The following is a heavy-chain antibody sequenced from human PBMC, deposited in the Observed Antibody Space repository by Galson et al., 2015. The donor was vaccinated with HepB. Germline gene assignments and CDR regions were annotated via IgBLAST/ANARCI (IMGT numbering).Heavy chain of an antibody. J-gene: IGHJ6*04. V-gene: IGHV3-30*18. D-gene: IGHD2-2*01. CDR1: GFTFSSYG. Sequence: SLRLSCAASGFTFSSYGMHWVRQAPGKGLEWVAVISYDGSNKYYADSVKGRFTISRDNSKSTLYLQMNSLRAEDTAVYYCAKVPTGHCSSTSCLTLASVVWGKGTTVTVSS. CDR2: ISYDGSNK. CDR3: AKVPTGHCSSTSCLTLASVV.